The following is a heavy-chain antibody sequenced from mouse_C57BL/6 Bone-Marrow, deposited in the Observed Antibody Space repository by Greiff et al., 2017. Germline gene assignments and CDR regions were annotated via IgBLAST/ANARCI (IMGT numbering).Heavy chain of an antibody. J-gene: IGHJ3*01. D-gene: IGHD2-3*01. CDR3: ARGGDDGSLWFAY. Sequence: VQLKESGGDLVKPGGSLKLSCAASGFTFSSYGMSWVRQTPDKRLEWVATISSGGSYTYYPDSVKGRFTIYRDKAKNTLYLQMRSLKSEDTAMYYCARGGDDGSLWFAYWGQGTLVTVSA. CDR1: GFTFSSYG. CDR2: ISSGGSYT. V-gene: IGHV5-6*01.